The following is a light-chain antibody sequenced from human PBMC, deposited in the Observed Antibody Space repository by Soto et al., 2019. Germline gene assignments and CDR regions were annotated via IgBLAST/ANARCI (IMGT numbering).Light chain of an antibody. V-gene: IGKV3-20*01. CDR2: GAS. CDR1: QSVSSSY. Sequence: EIVLTQSPGTLSLSPGERATLSCRASQSVSSSYLAWYQQKPGQAPRLLIYGASSRATGIPDRFSGSRSGTDFTLTINRLELEEFAVYYCHQYGSSPYTFGQGTKLEI. CDR3: HQYGSSPYT. J-gene: IGKJ2*01.